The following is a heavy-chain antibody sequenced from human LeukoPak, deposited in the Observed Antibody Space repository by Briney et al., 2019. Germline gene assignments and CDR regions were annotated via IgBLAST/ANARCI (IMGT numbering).Heavy chain of an antibody. D-gene: IGHD3-9*01. CDR3: ARGVRLVDFDY. Sequence: GGSLRLSCAASGFTVSSNYMSWVRQAPGKGLEWVSVIYRGGNTYYTDSVKGRFTIYRDNSKNTLYLQMDSLRAEDTAVYYCARGVRLVDFDYWGQGTLVTVSS. CDR1: GFTVSSNY. J-gene: IGHJ4*02. V-gene: IGHV3-53*01. CDR2: IYRGGNT.